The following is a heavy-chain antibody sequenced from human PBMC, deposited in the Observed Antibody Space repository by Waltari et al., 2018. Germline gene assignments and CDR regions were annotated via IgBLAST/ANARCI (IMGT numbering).Heavy chain of an antibody. Sequence: CKASGGTFSSYAISWVRQAPGQGLEWMGGIIPIFGTANYAQKFQGRVTITTDESTSTAYMELSSLRSEDTAVYYCVIEEMATIGAGYFDLWGRGTLVTVSS. CDR3: VIEEMATIGAGYFDL. V-gene: IGHV1-69*05. J-gene: IGHJ2*01. D-gene: IGHD5-12*01. CDR2: IIPIFGTA. CDR1: GGTFSSYA.